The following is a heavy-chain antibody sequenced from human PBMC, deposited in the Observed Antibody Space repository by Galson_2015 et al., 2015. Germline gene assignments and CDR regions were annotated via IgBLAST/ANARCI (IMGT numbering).Heavy chain of an antibody. CDR2: ISWNSGSI. V-gene: IGHV3-9*01. Sequence: SLRLSCAASGFTFDDYAMHWVRHAPGKGLEWVSGISWNSGSIGYADSVKGRFTISRDNAKNSLYLQMNSLRDEDTAVYYCARESNQLLLYPDFECFDYWGQGTLVTVSS. D-gene: IGHD2-2*02. J-gene: IGHJ4*02. CDR3: ARESNQLLLYPDFECFDY. CDR1: GFTFDDYA.